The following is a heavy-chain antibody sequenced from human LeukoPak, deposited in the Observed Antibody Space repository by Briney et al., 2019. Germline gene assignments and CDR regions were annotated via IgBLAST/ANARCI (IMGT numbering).Heavy chain of an antibody. J-gene: IGHJ5*02. D-gene: IGHD5-18*01. CDR3: ARSNGYTYGTDWLDP. Sequence: ASVKVSCKTSGYTFTGYYMHWVRQAPGQGLEWMGWINPKSGGTNYAQKFQGRVTMIRDTSINTVYMELSRLRSDDTAVYYCARSNGYTYGTDWLDPWGQGTLVTVSS. CDR2: INPKSGGT. CDR1: GYTFTGYY. V-gene: IGHV1-2*02.